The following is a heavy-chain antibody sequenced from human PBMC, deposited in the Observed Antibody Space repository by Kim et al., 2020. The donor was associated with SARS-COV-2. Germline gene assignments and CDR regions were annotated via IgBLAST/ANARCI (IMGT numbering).Heavy chain of an antibody. V-gene: IGHV4-34*01. Sequence: YHPSLKSRVTISVDTSKNQFSLKLSSVTAADTAVYYCARTYGSGSYPPNYWGQGTLVTVSS. J-gene: IGHJ4*02. D-gene: IGHD3-10*01. CDR3: ARTYGSGSYPPNY.